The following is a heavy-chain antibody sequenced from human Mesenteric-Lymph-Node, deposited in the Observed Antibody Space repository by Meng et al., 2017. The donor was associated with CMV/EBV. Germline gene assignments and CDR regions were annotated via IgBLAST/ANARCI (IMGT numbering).Heavy chain of an antibody. V-gene: IGHV1-69*05. CDR1: GGTFSSYA. J-gene: IGHJ6*02. Sequence: SVKVSCKASGGTFSSYAISWVRQAPEQGLEGMGGIIPIFGPANSAQKFQGRVTITTDASTSTAYMELSSLRSEATAVYYCASQGGGGLAARPWSAYYYYGMDVWGQGTTVTVSS. CDR3: ASQGGGGLAARPWSAYYYYGMDV. CDR2: IIPIFGPA. D-gene: IGHD6-6*01.